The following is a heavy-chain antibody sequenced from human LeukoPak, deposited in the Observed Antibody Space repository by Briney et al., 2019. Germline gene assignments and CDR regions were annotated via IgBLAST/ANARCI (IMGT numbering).Heavy chain of an antibody. V-gene: IGHV3-66*01. J-gene: IGHJ4*02. CDR1: GFTVSRNY. D-gene: IGHD6-13*01. CDR3: ARAGPSSSWHQFDY. Sequence: GGSLRLSCAASGFTVSRNYMSWVRQAPGKGLEWVSVIYSGGRTYYADSVKGRLTISRDNSKNTLYFQMNSLRAEDTAVYYCARAGPSSSWHQFDYWGQGTLVTVSS. CDR2: IYSGGRT.